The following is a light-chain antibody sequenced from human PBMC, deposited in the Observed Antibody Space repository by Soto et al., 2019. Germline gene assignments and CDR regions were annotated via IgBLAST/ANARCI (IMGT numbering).Light chain of an antibody. CDR2: DAS. CDR1: QGIRND. V-gene: IGKV1-13*02. J-gene: IGKJ1*01. Sequence: IHMTQSPSSLSASVGYRVTISCRASQGIRNDLAWYQQNPGQPPRLLIYDASTRATATPDRFRGSGSGTDFTLTISRLEPEDFAVYYCHQYDSIVQTFGQGTKVDIK. CDR3: HQYDSIVQT.